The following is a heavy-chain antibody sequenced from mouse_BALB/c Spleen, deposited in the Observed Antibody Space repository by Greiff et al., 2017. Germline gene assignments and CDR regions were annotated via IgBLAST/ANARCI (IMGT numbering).Heavy chain of an antibody. CDR1: GYSITSGYY. V-gene: IGHV3-6*02. J-gene: IGHJ2*01. D-gene: IGHD1-1*01. Sequence: EVQLVESGPGLVKPSQSLSLTCSVTGYSITSGYYWNWIRQFPGNKLEWMGYISYDGSNNYNPSLKNRISITRDTSKNQFFLKLNSVTTEDTATYYCARDRGYGSPFDYWGQGTTLTVSS. CDR2: ISYDGSN. CDR3: ARDRGYGSPFDY.